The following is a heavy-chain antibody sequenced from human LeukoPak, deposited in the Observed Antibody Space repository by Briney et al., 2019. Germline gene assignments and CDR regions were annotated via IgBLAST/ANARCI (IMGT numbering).Heavy chain of an antibody. Sequence: ASVKVSCKASGYTFTSYYMHWVRQAPGQGLEWMGIINANGGSTRYGQRFQGRVTMNRDTSTNIVYMELTSLRSEDTAVYYCARGPGYFETGMVKYKYYGMDVWGQGTTVTVSS. CDR1: GYTFTSYY. CDR2: INANGGST. J-gene: IGHJ6*02. CDR3: ARGPGYFETGMVKYKYYGMDV. V-gene: IGHV1-46*01. D-gene: IGHD5-18*01.